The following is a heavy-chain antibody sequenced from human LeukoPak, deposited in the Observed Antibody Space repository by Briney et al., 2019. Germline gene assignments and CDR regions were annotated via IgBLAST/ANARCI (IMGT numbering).Heavy chain of an antibody. D-gene: IGHD4-17*01. J-gene: IGHJ3*02. CDR3: ARGSPLLRSQNDAFDI. V-gene: IGHV4-39*07. Sequence: PSETLSLTCTVSGGSISSSSYYWGWIRQPPGKGLEWIGSIYYSGSTYYNPSLKSRVTISVDTSKNQFSLNLTSVAAADTAMYYCARGSPLLRSQNDAFDIWGQGTMVTVSS. CDR1: GGSISSSSYY. CDR2: IYYSGST.